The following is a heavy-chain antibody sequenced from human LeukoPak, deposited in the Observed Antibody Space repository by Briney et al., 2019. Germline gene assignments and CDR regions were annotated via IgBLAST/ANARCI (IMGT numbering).Heavy chain of an antibody. CDR1: GFTFSSYA. CDR3: ARSPRNYDFWSGYFDY. J-gene: IGHJ4*02. D-gene: IGHD3-3*01. CDR2: ISYDGSNK. Sequence: PGRSLRLSCAASGFTFSSYAMHWVRQAPGKGLEWVAVISYDGSNKYYADSMKGRFTISRDNSKNTLYLQMNSLRAEDTAVYYCARSPRNYDFWSGYFDYWGQGTLVTVSS. V-gene: IGHV3-30-3*01.